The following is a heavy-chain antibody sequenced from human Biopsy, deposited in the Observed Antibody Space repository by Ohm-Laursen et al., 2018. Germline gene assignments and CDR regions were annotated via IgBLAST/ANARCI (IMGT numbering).Heavy chain of an antibody. D-gene: IGHD2-8*01. Sequence: SLRLSCAASGVTLSGYAMNWVRQAPGKGLEWVSVIYTGGTTHYADSVRGRFTISRDNSKNTLYLRMNSLRAEDTAVYYCARHHCTNGVCLGVYFDYWGQGTLVTVSS. CDR3: ARHHCTNGVCLGVYFDY. CDR1: GVTLSGYA. J-gene: IGHJ4*02. CDR2: IYTGGTT. V-gene: IGHV3-66*04.